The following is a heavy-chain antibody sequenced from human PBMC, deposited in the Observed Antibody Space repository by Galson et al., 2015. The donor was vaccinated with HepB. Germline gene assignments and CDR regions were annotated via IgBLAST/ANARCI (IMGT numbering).Heavy chain of an antibody. J-gene: IGHJ3*02. D-gene: IGHD3-22*01. CDR3: AASCYYDSSGYVQCMAHDALDI. CDR2: IVVGSGNT. CDR1: GFTFTSSA. Sequence: SVKVSCKASGFTFTSSAVQWVRQARGQRLEWIGWIVVGSGNTNYAQKFQERVTITRDMSTSTAYMELSSLRSEDTAVYYCAASCYYDSSGYVQCMAHDALDILGQGTMVTVSS. V-gene: IGHV1-58*01.